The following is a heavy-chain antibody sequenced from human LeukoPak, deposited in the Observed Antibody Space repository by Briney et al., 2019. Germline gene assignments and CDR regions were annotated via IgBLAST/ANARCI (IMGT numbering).Heavy chain of an antibody. J-gene: IGHJ5*02. V-gene: IGHV1-46*01. Sequence: GASVKVSCKASGYTFINHWMHWVRQAPGQGLEWVGLINPTGTRTLYAQKFQGRITLTRDMSTTTDYMELSSLTSEDTAVYYCARDNSVGGIAWWFDPWGQEPWSPSPQ. CDR1: GYTFINHW. D-gene: IGHD1-26*01. CDR3: ARDNSVGGIAWWFDP. CDR2: INPTGTRT.